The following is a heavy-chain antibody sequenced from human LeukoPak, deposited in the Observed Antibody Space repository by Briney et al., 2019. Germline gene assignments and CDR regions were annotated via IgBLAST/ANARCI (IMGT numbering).Heavy chain of an antibody. CDR1: GYTFTKYV. J-gene: IGHJ4*02. D-gene: IGHD2-21*01. Sequence: ASVKVPCKASGYTFTKYVVHWVRQAPGQRPEWMGWINAGNGDTKYSQNFQDRVTITRDTSANTAYMELSSLTSEDTALYYCARDDCGDTCYPGGYWGQGTLVTVSS. V-gene: IGHV1-3*01. CDR3: ARDDCGDTCYPGGY. CDR2: INAGNGDT.